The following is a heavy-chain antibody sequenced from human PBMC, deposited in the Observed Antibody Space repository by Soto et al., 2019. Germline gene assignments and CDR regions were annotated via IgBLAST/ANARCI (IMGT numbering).Heavy chain of an antibody. CDR3: ARGLVAAVGIDY. CDR2: INLDVSSK. Sequence: GGSLRLSCAASGFTLSSHWMNWVRQAPGKVLEWLANINLDVSSKDYVDSVKGRFTVSRDNAKNSVYLQMNGLRAEDTALYYCARGLVAAVGIDYCGQGTLVTVSS. D-gene: IGHD5-12*01. V-gene: IGHV3-7*04. J-gene: IGHJ4*02. CDR1: GFTLSSHW.